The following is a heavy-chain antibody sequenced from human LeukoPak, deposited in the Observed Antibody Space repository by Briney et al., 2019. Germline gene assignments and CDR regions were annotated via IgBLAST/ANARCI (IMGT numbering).Heavy chain of an antibody. D-gene: IGHD1-26*01. CDR1: GFTFDDYA. CDR2: VSWNNNNI. CDR3: AKGGTSVLIYYNFDY. J-gene: IGHJ4*02. Sequence: GGSLRLSCAASGFTFDDYAMHWVRQAPGKGLEWVSGVSWNNNNIGYADSVKGRFTISRDNAKNSLYLQMNSLRAEDTAFYYCAKGGTSVLIYYNFDYWGQGTLVTVSS. V-gene: IGHV3-9*01.